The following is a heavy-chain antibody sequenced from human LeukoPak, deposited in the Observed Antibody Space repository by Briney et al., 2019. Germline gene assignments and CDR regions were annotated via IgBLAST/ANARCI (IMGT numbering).Heavy chain of an antibody. CDR3: AKGGLRDGYSYAS. D-gene: IGHD5-24*01. J-gene: IGHJ5*02. V-gene: IGHV3-23*01. Sequence: GGSLRLSCAASGFTFRNYAMNWVRQAPGEGLEWVSIITASGSSTYYADSVNGRFTISRDNSKNTLSLQMNSLRAADTAVYYCAKGGLRDGYSYASWGQGTLITVSS. CDR2: ITASGSST. CDR1: GFTFRNYA.